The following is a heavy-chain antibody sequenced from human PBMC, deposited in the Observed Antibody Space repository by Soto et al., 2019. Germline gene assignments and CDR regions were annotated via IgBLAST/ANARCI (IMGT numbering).Heavy chain of an antibody. V-gene: IGHV3-48*01. D-gene: IGHD2-15*01. J-gene: IGHJ4*02. Sequence: VQLVESGGGLVQPGGSLRLSCAASGFTFSSYSMNWVRQAPGKGLEWVSYISSSSSTIYYADSVKGRFTISRDNAKNSLYLQMNSLRAEDTAVYYCAREGYSGYDFSSCSGGSCYSYFDYWGQGTLVTVSS. CDR3: AREGYSGYDFSSCSGGSCYSYFDY. CDR1: GFTFSSYS. CDR2: ISSSSSTI.